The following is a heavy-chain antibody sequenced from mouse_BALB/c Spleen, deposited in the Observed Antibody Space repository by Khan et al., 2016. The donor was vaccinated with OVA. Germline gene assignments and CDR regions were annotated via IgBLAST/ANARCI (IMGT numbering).Heavy chain of an antibody. CDR1: GYTFTDYY. D-gene: IGHD1-2*01. CDR3: ARRNYFGYTFAY. CDR2: ISPGSGDT. Sequence: QIQLVQSGAELARPGASVKLSCKASGYTFTDYYINWVKQRTGQGLEWIGEISPGSGDTYYNEKFKGKATLTADNSSTTAYMQLSSLTSEASAVDVCARRNYFGYTFAYWGQGTLVTVSA. J-gene: IGHJ3*01. V-gene: IGHV1-77*01.